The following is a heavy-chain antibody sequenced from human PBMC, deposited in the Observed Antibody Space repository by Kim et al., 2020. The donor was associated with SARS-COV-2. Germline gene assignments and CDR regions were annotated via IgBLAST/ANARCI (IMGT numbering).Heavy chain of an antibody. CDR1: GFTFSSYS. CDR3: AREGEYYYDSSGYYGLRFFGY. D-gene: IGHD3-22*01. J-gene: IGHJ4*02. Sequence: LSLTCAASGFTFSSYSMNWVRQAPGKGLEWVSYISSSSSTIYYADSVKGRFTISRDNAKNSLYLQMNSLRDEDTAVYYCAREGEYYYDSSGYYGLRFFGYWGQGTLVTVSS. CDR2: ISSSSSTI. V-gene: IGHV3-48*02.